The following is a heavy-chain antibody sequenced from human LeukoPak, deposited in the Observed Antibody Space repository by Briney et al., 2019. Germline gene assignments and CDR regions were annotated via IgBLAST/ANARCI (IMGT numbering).Heavy chain of an antibody. V-gene: IGHV4-34*01. D-gene: IGHD6-13*01. J-gene: IGHJ4*02. CDR2: INDSGRT. Sequence: SETLSLTCAAYGGSFSVYYWSWIRQPPGKGLEWIGEINDSGRTNYNPSLKSRVTISVDTSKNQFSLKLSSVTAADTAVYYCARGRYSSSWYRRYYFDYWGQGTLVTVSS. CDR1: GGSFSVYY. CDR3: ARGRYSSSWYRRYYFDY.